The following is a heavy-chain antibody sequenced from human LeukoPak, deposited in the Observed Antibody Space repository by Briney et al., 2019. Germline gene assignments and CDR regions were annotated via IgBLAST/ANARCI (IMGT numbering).Heavy chain of an antibody. D-gene: IGHD6-13*01. Sequence: ASVKVSCKASGYTFTGYYMHWVRQATGQGLEWMGWIDPNSGNTGYAQKFQGRVTMTRDTSISTAYMELSNLRSDDTAVYYCARLSRSSWYYFDYWGQGALVTVSS. V-gene: IGHV1-8*02. CDR2: IDPNSGNT. CDR1: GYTFTGYY. J-gene: IGHJ4*02. CDR3: ARLSRSSWYYFDY.